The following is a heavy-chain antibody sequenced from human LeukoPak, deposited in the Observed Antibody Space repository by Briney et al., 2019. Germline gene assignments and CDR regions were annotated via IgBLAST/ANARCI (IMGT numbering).Heavy chain of an antibody. D-gene: IGHD3-10*01. CDR2: IYTSGST. V-gene: IGHV4-4*07. Sequence: PSETLSLTCTVSGGSISSYYWSWIRQPARKGLEWIGRIYTSGSTNYNPSLKSRVTMSVDTSKNQFSLKLSSVTAADTAVYYCARDHAGSGSYSNYFDYWGQGTLVTVSS. CDR3: ARDHAGSGSYSNYFDY. J-gene: IGHJ4*02. CDR1: GGSISSYY.